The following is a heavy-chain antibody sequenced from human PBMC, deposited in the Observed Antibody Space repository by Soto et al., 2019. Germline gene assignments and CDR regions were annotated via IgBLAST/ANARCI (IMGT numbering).Heavy chain of an antibody. D-gene: IGHD3-10*01. CDR2: TGPRGDNT. J-gene: IGHJ4*02. Sequence: GGSLRLSCAGSGFTFSTYAMSGVRQAPGKGLEWVSTTGPRGDNTYSADSVKGRFTISRDNAKSTLYLQMNSLRGEDTAVYYGAKGGIRWFGFDNWGQGTLVTVSS. CDR3: AKGGIRWFGFDN. CDR1: GFTFSTYA. V-gene: IGHV3-23*01.